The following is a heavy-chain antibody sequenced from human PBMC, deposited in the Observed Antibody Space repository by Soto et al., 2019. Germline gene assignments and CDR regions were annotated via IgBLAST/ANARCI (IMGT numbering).Heavy chain of an antibody. CDR2: ISYDGSNK. J-gene: IGHJ3*02. Sequence: VGFLRLSCAASGFTCISYGMRWVRQAPGKGLEWVAVISYDGSNKYYADSVKGRFTISRDNSKNTLYLQMNSLRAEDTAVYYCAKGDPTDAFDIWGQGTMVTVSS. CDR3: AKGDPTDAFDI. V-gene: IGHV3-30*18. CDR1: GFTCISYG.